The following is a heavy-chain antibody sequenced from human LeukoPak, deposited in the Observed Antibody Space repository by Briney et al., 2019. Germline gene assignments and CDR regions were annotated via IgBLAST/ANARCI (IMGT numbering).Heavy chain of an antibody. J-gene: IGHJ4*02. Sequence: ASVKVSCKASGYTFTSYDINWVRQATGQGLEWMGWMNPNSGNTGYAQKFQGRVTMTRNTSISTAYMELSSLRSEDTAVYYCARGAIVGATTAFDYWGQGTLVTVSS. V-gene: IGHV1-8*01. D-gene: IGHD1-26*01. CDR2: MNPNSGNT. CDR3: ARGAIVGATTAFDY. CDR1: GYTFTSYD.